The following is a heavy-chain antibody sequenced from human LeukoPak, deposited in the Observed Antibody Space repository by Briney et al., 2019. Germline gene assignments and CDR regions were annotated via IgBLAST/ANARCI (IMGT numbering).Heavy chain of an antibody. CDR2: IYYSGST. Sequence: SETLSLTCTVSGGSISSYYWSWIRQPPGKGLEWIGYIYYSGSTNYNPSLKSRVTISVDTSKNQFSLKLSSVTAADTAVYYCARAAGVPVAGFDYWGQGTLVTVSS. J-gene: IGHJ4*02. D-gene: IGHD6-19*01. CDR1: GGSISSYY. V-gene: IGHV4-59*01. CDR3: ARAAGVPVAGFDY.